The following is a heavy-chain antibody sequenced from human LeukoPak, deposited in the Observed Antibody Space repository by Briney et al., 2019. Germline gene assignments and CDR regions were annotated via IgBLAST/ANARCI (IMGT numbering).Heavy chain of an antibody. CDR2: INPNSGGT. V-gene: IGHV1-2*02. CDR1: GYTFTGYY. J-gene: IGHJ3*02. CDR3: ASGSAYCGGDCYPPYDAFDI. D-gene: IGHD2-21*02. Sequence: GASVKVSRKASGYTFTGYYIHWVRQAPGQGLEWMGWINPNSGGTNYAQQFQGRVTMTRDTSISTAYMELSRLRSDDTAVYYCASGSAYCGGDCYPPYDAFDIWGQGTMVTVSS.